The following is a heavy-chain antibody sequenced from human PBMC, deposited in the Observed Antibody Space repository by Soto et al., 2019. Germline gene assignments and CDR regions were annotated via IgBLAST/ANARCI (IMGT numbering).Heavy chain of an antibody. CDR2: IRSKAYGGTT. CDR3: TRVVYYDSIDY. CDR1: GFTFGDYA. Sequence: GGSLRLSCTASGFTFGDYAMSWFRQAPGKGLEWVGYIRSKAYGGTTEYAASVKGRFTISRDDSKSIAYLQMNSLKTEDTAVYYCTRVVYYDSIDYWGQGTLVTVSS. J-gene: IGHJ4*02. D-gene: IGHD3-22*01. V-gene: IGHV3-49*03.